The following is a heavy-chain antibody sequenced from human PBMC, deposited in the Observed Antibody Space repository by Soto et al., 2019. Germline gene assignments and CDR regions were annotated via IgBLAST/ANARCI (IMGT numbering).Heavy chain of an antibody. V-gene: IGHV3-9*01. CDR2: ISWNSGSV. CDR1: GFTFDDYA. J-gene: IGHJ4*02. Sequence: SLRLSCAASGFTFDDYAMHWVRQAPGKGLEWVSGISWNSGSVAYADSVKGRFTISRDNAKNSLYLQMNSLRPEDTALYYCAKDIVPAAIYYFGYWGQGTLVTVSS. CDR3: AKDIVPAAIYYFGY. D-gene: IGHD2-2*01.